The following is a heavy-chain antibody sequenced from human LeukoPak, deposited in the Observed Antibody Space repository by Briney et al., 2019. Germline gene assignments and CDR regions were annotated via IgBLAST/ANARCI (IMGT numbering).Heavy chain of an antibody. CDR1: GYTFTGYY. J-gene: IGHJ5*02. Sequence: ASVKVSCKASGYTFTGYYIYWVRQAPRQGLEWMGWINPNSGGTNYAQKFQGRVAMTRDTSVNTAYMELSRLRSDDTAVYYCARVDSEYCSSTSCYKWFDPWGQGTLVTVSS. V-gene: IGHV1-2*02. CDR2: INPNSGGT. D-gene: IGHD2-2*02. CDR3: ARVDSEYCSSTSCYKWFDP.